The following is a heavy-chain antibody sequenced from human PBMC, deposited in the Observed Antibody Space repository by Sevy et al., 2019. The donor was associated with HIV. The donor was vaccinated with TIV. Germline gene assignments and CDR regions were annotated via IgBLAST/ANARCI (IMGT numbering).Heavy chain of an antibody. J-gene: IGHJ4*02. CDR1: GFAFSNYG. CDR3: AKDLAGPGRRYFDY. D-gene: IGHD6-13*01. V-gene: IGHV3-30*02. CDR2: IRYDGSDK. Sequence: GGSLRLSCAASGFAFSNYGMHWVRQVPGKGLEWVTFIRYDGSDKYYAASVKGRFTISRDDSKNSLYLQMDSLRAEDTAIYYVAKDLAGPGRRYFDYWGQGTLVTVSS.